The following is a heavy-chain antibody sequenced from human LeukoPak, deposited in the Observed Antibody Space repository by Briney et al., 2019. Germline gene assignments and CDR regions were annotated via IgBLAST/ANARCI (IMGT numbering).Heavy chain of an antibody. J-gene: IGHJ6*03. CDR1: GGSISSGDYY. V-gene: IGHV4-30-4*08. CDR2: IYYSGST. CDR3: ARTQLLSPTYYYYYMDV. Sequence: PSQTLSLTCTVSGGSISSGDYYWSWIRQPPGKGLEWIGYIYYSGSTYYNPSLKSRVTISVDTSKNQFSLKLSSVTAADTAVYYCARTQLLSPTYYYYYMDVWGKGTTVTVSS. D-gene: IGHD2-2*01.